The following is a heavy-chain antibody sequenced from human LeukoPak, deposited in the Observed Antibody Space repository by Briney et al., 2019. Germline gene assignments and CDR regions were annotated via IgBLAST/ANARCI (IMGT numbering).Heavy chain of an antibody. V-gene: IGHV1-69*13. CDR3: ARGGSYFPALFDY. J-gene: IGHJ4*02. CDR2: IIPIFGTA. CDR1: GGTFSSYA. D-gene: IGHD1-26*01. Sequence: SVTVSCKASGGTFSSYAISWVRQAPGQGLEWMGGIIPIFGTANYAQKFQGRVTITADESTSTAYMELSSLRSEDTAVYYCARGGSYFPALFDYWGQGTLVTVSS.